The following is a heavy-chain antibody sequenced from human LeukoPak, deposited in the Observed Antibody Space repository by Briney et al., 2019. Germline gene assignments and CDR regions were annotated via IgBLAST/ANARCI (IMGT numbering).Heavy chain of an antibody. CDR2: IFGSGGSS. D-gene: IGHD6-19*01. CDR1: GFTFNSYA. Sequence: GGSLRLSCAASGFTFNSYAMYWVRQAPGKGLEWVSGIFGSGGSSHYADSVKGRFTISRDNSKNTVYLQMNSLRAEDTAVYYCARVREQWLVGDWGQGTLVTVSS. V-gene: IGHV3-23*01. CDR3: ARVREQWLVGD. J-gene: IGHJ4*02.